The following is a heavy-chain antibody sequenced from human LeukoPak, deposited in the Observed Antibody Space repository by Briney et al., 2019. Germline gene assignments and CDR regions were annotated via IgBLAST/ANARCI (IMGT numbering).Heavy chain of an antibody. D-gene: IGHD3-10*01. V-gene: IGHV1-69*05. J-gene: IGHJ4*02. Sequence: ASVKVSCKASGYTFTSYAISWVRQAPGQGLEWMGRIIPIFGTANYAQKFQGRVTITTDESTSTAYMELSSLRSEDTAVYYCARDLTPAYGLVYYFDYWGQGTLVTVSS. CDR2: IIPIFGTA. CDR3: ARDLTPAYGLVYYFDY. CDR1: GYTFTSYA.